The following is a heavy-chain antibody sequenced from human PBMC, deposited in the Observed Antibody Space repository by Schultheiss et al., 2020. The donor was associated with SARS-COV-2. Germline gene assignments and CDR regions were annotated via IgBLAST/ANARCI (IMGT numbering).Heavy chain of an antibody. Sequence: SVKVSCKASGGTFSSYAISWVRQAPGQGLEWMGGLNPLSATTSYAQKFQGRVTITADESTSTAYMEMSGLRPDDTAVYYCASDQVVVRYYNQASYYYGLDVWGQGTTVTVSS. CDR1: GGTFSSYA. CDR2: LNPLSATT. V-gene: IGHV1-69*13. CDR3: ASDQVVVRYYNQASYYYGLDV. D-gene: IGHD3-9*01. J-gene: IGHJ6*02.